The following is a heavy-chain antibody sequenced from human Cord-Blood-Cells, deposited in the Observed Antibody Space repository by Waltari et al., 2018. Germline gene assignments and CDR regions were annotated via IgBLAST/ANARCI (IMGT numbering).Heavy chain of an antibody. Sequence: QVQLQESGPGLVKPSETLSLTCTVSGGSISSYYWSWVRQPPGKGLEWIGYIYYSGSTNYHPSLNSRVTISVDTSKNQFSLKLSSVTAADTAVYYCFGSGSDAFDIWGQGTMVTVSS. V-gene: IGHV4-59*01. D-gene: IGHD3-10*01. J-gene: IGHJ3*02. CDR2: IYYSGST. CDR3: FGSGSDAFDI. CDR1: GGSISSYY.